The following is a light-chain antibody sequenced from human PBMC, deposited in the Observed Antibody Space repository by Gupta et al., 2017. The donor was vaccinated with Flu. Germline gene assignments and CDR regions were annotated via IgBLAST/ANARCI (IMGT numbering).Light chain of an antibody. V-gene: IGKV3-15*01. CDR3: QQLYT. CDR2: GAS. Sequence: EIVLTQSPATLSASPGERSTPSRRASQSVSSSLAWYQQKPGQAPRLLIYGASTRDAGIPARFSGSGSGTEFTLTISSLQSEDFAVYYCQQLYTFGQGTKLEIK. CDR1: QSVSSS. J-gene: IGKJ2*01.